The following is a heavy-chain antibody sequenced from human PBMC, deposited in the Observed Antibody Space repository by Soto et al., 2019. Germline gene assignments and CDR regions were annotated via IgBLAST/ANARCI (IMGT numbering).Heavy chain of an antibody. V-gene: IGHV3-30-3*01. CDR1: GFTFGSYA. Sequence: GGALRLSCAASGFTFGSYAMHWVRQAPGKGLEWVAVISYDGSNKYYADSVKCRFTISRDNSKNTLYLQMNSLRAEDTAVYYCARDFGADDYSNLDYYYGMDVWGQGTTVTVSS. D-gene: IGHD4-4*01. CDR3: ARDFGADDYSNLDYYYGMDV. CDR2: ISYDGSNK. J-gene: IGHJ6*02.